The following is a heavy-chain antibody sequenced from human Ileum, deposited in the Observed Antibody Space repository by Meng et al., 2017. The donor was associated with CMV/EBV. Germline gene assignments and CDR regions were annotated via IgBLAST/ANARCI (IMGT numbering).Heavy chain of an antibody. CDR2: IGSDSGGI. CDR1: GFTFSSHA. Sequence: GGSLRLSCAASGFTFSSHAMSWVRQAPGKGLEWVSIIGSDSGGIQYGDSVKGRFTISRDNSKNTLYLQMDSLRVEDTAIYFCAKGGREVPLTRRIDYWGQGALVTVSS. D-gene: IGHD1-26*01. CDR3: AKGGREVPLTRRIDY. V-gene: IGHV3-23*01. J-gene: IGHJ4*02.